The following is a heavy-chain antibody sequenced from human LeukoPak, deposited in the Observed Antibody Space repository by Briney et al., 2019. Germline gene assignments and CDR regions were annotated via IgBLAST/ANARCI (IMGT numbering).Heavy chain of an antibody. V-gene: IGHV5-51*01. CDR3: ARGSSSRQSPSDYYYYYGMDV. D-gene: IGHD6-13*01. CDR1: GYSFTSYW. CDR2: IYPGDSDT. Sequence: GESLKISCKGSGYSFTSYWIGWVRQMPGKGLEWMGIIYPGDSDTRYSPSFQGQVTISADKSISTAYLQWSSLKASDTAMYYCARGSSSRQSPSDYYYYYGMDVWGQGTTVTVSS. J-gene: IGHJ6*02.